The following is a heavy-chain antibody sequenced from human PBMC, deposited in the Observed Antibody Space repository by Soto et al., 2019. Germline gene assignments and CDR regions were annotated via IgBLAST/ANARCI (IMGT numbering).Heavy chain of an antibody. CDR1: GGSISSGGYY. Sequence: SETLSLTCTVSGGSISSGGYYWSWIRQHPGKGLEWIGYIYYSGSTYYNPSLKSRVTISVDTSKNQFSLKLSSVTAADTAVYYCARTYDFPAFDIWGQGTMVTVSS. D-gene: IGHD3-3*01. CDR2: IYYSGST. J-gene: IGHJ3*02. CDR3: ARTYDFPAFDI. V-gene: IGHV4-31*03.